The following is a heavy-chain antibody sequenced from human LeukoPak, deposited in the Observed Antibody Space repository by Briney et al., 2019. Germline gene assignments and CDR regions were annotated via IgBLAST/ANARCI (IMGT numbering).Heavy chain of an antibody. J-gene: IGHJ4*02. CDR2: MNPNSGNS. CDR3: AREGLDY. CDR1: GYTFTNYD. Sequence: GVSVKVSCKASGYTFTNYDINWVRQATGQGLEWMGYMNPNSGNSAYAQKFQDRVTITTDASISTASMELSGLRSEGTALYYCAREGLDYWGQGTLVTVSS. V-gene: IGHV1-8*01.